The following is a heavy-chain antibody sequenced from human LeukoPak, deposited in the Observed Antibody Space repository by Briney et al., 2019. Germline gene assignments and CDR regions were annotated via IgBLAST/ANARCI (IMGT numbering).Heavy chain of an antibody. CDR3: ATGGLYPDAFNM. CDR1: GYTINDFS. Sequence: ASVKVSCKISGYTINDFSIHWVRQAPGKGLQWMGGFDPEERKSFYAQNFQGRVTMPVDTSTVTVFLELSSLRSEDTAVYYCATGGLYPDAFNMWGQGTVVTVSS. J-gene: IGHJ3*02. V-gene: IGHV1-24*01. CDR2: FDPEERKS. D-gene: IGHD3-16*01.